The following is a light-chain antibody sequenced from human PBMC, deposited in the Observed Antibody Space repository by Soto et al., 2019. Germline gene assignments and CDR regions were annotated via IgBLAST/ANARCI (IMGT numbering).Light chain of an antibody. CDR1: QSVSSSY. J-gene: IGKJ2*01. Sequence: EIVLTQSPGTLSLSPGERATLSCRASQSVSSSYLAWYQQKPGQAPRLLIYGASSRATGVPDRFSGSGAGTDFTLNISRLEPEDCAVYYCQQYGSSPLYPFGQGTKLEIK. CDR3: QQYGSSPLYP. V-gene: IGKV3-20*01. CDR2: GAS.